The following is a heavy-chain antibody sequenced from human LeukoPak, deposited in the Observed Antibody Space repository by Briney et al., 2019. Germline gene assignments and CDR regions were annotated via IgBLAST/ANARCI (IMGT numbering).Heavy chain of an antibody. CDR1: GGSISSYY. D-gene: IGHD3-3*01. J-gene: IGHJ4*02. Sequence: PSETLSLTCSVSGGSISSYYWSWIRQPPGKGLEWIGYIYYSGRTSYNPSLQSRVTISVDTSKNHFSLRLNSVTAADTAVYYCARGMEGDYWGQGTLVTVSS. V-gene: IGHV4-59*01. CDR3: ARGMEGDY. CDR2: IYYSGRT.